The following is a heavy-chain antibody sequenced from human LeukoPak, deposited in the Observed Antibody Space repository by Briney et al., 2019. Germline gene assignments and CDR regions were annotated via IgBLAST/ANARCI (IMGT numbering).Heavy chain of an antibody. Sequence: GGSLRLSCAASGFTFSSYWMHWVRQAPGKGLEWVSSITSSSTYIFYADSLKGRFTISRDNAKNSVYLQMNGLRAEDTAVYYCARVGGHWGQGTLVTVSS. D-gene: IGHD3-10*01. CDR3: ARVGGH. CDR1: GFTFSSYW. J-gene: IGHJ4*02. V-gene: IGHV3-21*01. CDR2: ITSSSTYI.